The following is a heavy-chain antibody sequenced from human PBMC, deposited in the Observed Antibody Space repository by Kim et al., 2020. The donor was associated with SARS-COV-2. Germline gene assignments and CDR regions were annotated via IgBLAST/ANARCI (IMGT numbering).Heavy chain of an antibody. J-gene: IGHJ3*02. CDR3: ARHLGTSSHDAFDI. CDR2: IYPGDSDT. D-gene: IGHD2-2*01. CDR1: GYTFRTYW. Sequence: GESLKISCKASGYTFRTYWIGWVRQMPGKGLEWMGIIYPGDSDTRYSPSFQGQVTISADKSIRTAYLQWSSLKASDTAMYYCARHLGTSSHDAFDIWGQGTLILVSS. V-gene: IGHV5-51*01.